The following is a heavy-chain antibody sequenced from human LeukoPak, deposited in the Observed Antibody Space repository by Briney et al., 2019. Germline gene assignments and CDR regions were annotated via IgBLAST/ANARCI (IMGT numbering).Heavy chain of an antibody. D-gene: IGHD1-20*01. CDR3: VPLNWNPPGDFDR. Sequence: GGSLRLSCAASGFTFSSYAMSWVRQAPGKGLEWVSAISGSGGGTYYADSVKGRFTISRDNSKNTLYLQLNSLRVEDTAVYYCVPLNWNPPGDFDRWGQGTLVTVSS. CDR1: GFTFSSYA. V-gene: IGHV3-23*01. J-gene: IGHJ4*02. CDR2: ISGSGGGT.